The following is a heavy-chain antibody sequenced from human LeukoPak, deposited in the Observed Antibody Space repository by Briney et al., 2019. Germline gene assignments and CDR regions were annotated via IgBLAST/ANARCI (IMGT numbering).Heavy chain of an antibody. CDR1: GGSFSSYY. CDR2: IYYSGST. J-gene: IGHJ5*02. D-gene: IGHD6-13*01. V-gene: IGHV4-59*08. Sequence: SETLSLTCAVYGGSFSSYYWSWIRQPPGKGLEWIGYIYYSGSTNYNPSLKSRVTISVDTSKNQFSLKLSSVTAADTAVYYCARQRTDSSIAAAGTYWFDPWGQGTLVTVSS. CDR3: ARQRTDSSIAAAGTYWFDP.